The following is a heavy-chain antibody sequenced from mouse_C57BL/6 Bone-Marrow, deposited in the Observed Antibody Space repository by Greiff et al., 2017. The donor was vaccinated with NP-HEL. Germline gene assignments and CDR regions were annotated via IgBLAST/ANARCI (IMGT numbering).Heavy chain of an antibody. D-gene: IGHD1-3*01. J-gene: IGHJ2*01. Sequence: VQLQESGAELVRPGTSVKMSCKASGYTFTNYWIGWAKQRPGHGLAWIGDIYPGGGYTNYNEKFKGKATLTADKSSSTAYMQFSSLTSEDSAIYYCARSGNFDYWGQGTTLTVSS. V-gene: IGHV1-63*01. CDR3: ARSGNFDY. CDR1: GYTFTNYW. CDR2: IYPGGGYT.